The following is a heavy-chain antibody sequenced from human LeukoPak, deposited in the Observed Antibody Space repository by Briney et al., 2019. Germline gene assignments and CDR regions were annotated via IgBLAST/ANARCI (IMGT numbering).Heavy chain of an antibody. D-gene: IGHD6-19*01. CDR3: ARGLDSSGSDY. Sequence: GGSLRLSCAASGFTFSSYSMNWIRQAPGKGLEWVSSISSSTSYIYYADSVKGRFTISKDNAKNSLYLQMNSLRAEDTAVYYCARGLDSSGSDYWGQGTLVTVSS. CDR1: GFTFSSYS. J-gene: IGHJ4*02. CDR2: ISSSTSYI. V-gene: IGHV3-21*01.